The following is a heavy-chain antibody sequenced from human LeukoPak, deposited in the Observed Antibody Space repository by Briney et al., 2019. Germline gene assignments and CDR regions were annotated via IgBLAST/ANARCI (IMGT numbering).Heavy chain of an antibody. V-gene: IGHV3-21*01. D-gene: IGHD4-23*01. CDR3: ARGYGDGDNPREY. Sequence: PGGSLRLSCAASGFTFSTYSMNWVRQVPGKGPEWISSISTGSSYIYYADSVKGRFTISRDNAKNTLFLEMNSLRAEDTAVYYCARGYGDGDNPREYWGQGTLVTVSS. J-gene: IGHJ4*02. CDR1: GFTFSTYS. CDR2: ISTGSSYI.